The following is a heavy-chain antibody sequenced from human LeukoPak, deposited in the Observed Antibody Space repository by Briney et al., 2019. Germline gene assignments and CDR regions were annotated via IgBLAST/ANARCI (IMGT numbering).Heavy chain of an antibody. CDR2: ISGSSSTI. CDR1: GFTFSSYG. V-gene: IGHV3-48*01. D-gene: IGHD5-18*01. Sequence: GGSLRLSCAASGFTFSSYGMHWVRQAPGKGLEWVSYISGSSSTIYYADSVKGRFTISRDNSKNTLYLQMNSLRAEDTAVYYCAKEDTAMAPDYWGQGTLVTVSS. CDR3: AKEDTAMAPDY. J-gene: IGHJ4*02.